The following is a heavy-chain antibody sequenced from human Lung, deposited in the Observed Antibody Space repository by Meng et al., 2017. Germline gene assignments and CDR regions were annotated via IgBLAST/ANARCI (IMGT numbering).Heavy chain of an antibody. CDR1: GFTFSNAW. Sequence: EGRVGGPGGGLVELGGSLRLSCATSGFTFSNAWMSWVRQTPGKGLEWLGRIKSKTDGETTDYAAPVKGRFSISRDDAKNTLYLQMNSLKTEDTAVYYCQWLSTHPPDCWGQGTLVTVSS. V-gene: IGHV3-15*01. CDR2: IKSKTDGETT. D-gene: IGHD3-22*01. J-gene: IGHJ4*02. CDR3: QWLSTHPPDC.